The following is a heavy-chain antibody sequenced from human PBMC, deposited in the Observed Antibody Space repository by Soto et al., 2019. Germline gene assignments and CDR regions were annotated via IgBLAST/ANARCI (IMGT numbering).Heavy chain of an antibody. CDR3: ATDLEGVWIDPFDY. CDR1: GFTFSSYW. D-gene: IGHD3-3*01. V-gene: IGHV3-7*05. CDR2: IKQDGSEK. J-gene: IGHJ4*02. Sequence: EVQLVESGGGLVQPGGSLRLSCAASGFTFSSYWMSWVRQAPGKGLEWVANIKQDGSEKYYVDSAKGRFTISRDNAKNSLYLQMNSLRAEDTAVYYCATDLEGVWIDPFDYWGQGTLVTVSS.